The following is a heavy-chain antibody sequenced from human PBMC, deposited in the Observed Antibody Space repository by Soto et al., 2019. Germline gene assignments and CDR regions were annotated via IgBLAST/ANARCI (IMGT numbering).Heavy chain of an antibody. CDR1: GFTFSSYA. Sequence: EVQLLESGGGVVQPGGSLRLSCAASGFTFSSYAMSWVRQAPGKGLEWVSAIGGRGDSTYYADSVKGRFTISRDNSRDTLYLQMNSLRAEDTAVYYCAKDLIYGYNSGRPFDYWGQGTLVTVSS. J-gene: IGHJ4*02. V-gene: IGHV3-23*01. CDR2: IGGRGDST. D-gene: IGHD6-19*01. CDR3: AKDLIYGYNSGRPFDY.